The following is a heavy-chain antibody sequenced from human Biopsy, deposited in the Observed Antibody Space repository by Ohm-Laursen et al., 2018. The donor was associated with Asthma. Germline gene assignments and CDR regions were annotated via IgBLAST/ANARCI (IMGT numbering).Heavy chain of an antibody. CDR3: ARDLRSDNWNPWGMDV. CDR2: ISYDGTNK. J-gene: IGHJ6*02. V-gene: IGHV3-30-3*01. D-gene: IGHD1-20*01. Sequence: SLRLSCAASGFTFSDYDMHWVRQAPGKGLEWAAVISYDGTNKDYADSVKGRFTFSRDNSQNTLSLEMNSLRVEDTAVYYCARDLRSDNWNPWGMDVWGLGTTVTVAS. CDR1: GFTFSDYD.